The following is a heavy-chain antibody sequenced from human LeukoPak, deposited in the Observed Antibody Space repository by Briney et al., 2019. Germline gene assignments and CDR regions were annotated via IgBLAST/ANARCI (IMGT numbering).Heavy chain of an antibody. D-gene: IGHD1-26*01. CDR1: GYTLTGYY. CDR3: VVDGSYYFDY. V-gene: IGHV1-2*02. J-gene: IGHJ4*02. CDR2: INPNSGGT. Sequence: ASVKVSCKASGYTLTGYYMHWVRQAPGKGLGWMGWINPNSGGTNYAQKFQGRVTMTRDTSISTAYMELSRLRSDDTAVYYCVVDGSYYFDYWGQGTLVTVSS.